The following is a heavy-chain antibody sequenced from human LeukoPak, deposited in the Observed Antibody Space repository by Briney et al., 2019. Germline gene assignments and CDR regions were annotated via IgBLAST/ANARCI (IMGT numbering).Heavy chain of an antibody. J-gene: IGHJ5*02. V-gene: IGHV4-59*01. CDR1: GGSISSYY. D-gene: IGHD4-17*01. Sequence: PSETLSLTCTVSGGSISSYYWSWLRQPPGKGLEWIGYIYYSGSTNYNPSLKSRVTISVDTSKNQFSLKLSSVTAADTAVYYCARAEDDYAVWFDPWGQGTLVTVSS. CDR3: ARAEDDYAVWFDP. CDR2: IYYSGST.